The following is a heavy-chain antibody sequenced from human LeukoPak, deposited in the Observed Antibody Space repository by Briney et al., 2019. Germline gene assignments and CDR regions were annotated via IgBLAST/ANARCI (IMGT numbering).Heavy chain of an antibody. Sequence: GGSLRLSCAASGFTFSHAWMSWVRQAPEKGLEWVGRIKSKTDGGTTDYAASVKGRFTISRDDSKNTLYLQMNSLKTEDTAVYYCTVVNYGSGSYPLGYWGQGTLVTVSS. J-gene: IGHJ4*02. CDR1: GFTFSHAW. D-gene: IGHD3-10*01. CDR2: IKSKTDGGTT. V-gene: IGHV3-15*01. CDR3: TVVNYGSGSYPLGY.